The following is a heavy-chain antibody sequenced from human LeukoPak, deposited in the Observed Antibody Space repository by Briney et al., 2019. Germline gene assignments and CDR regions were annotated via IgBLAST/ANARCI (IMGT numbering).Heavy chain of an antibody. CDR3: ARRTNLEVTPYDY. D-gene: IGHD2-8*01. V-gene: IGHV5-10-1*01. J-gene: IGHJ4*02. CDR2: IDPSDSYT. Sequence: GESLKISCKGSGSRFTSYWISWVRQMPGKGLEWMGRIDPSDSYTNYSPSFQGHITISADKSISTAYLQWSSLKASDTAMYYCARRTNLEVTPYDYWGQGTLVTVSS. CDR1: GSRFTSYW.